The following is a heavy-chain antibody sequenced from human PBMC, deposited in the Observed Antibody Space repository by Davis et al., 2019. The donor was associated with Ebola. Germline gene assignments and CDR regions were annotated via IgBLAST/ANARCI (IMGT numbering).Heavy chain of an antibody. CDR1: GFTFGFYS. V-gene: IGHV3-48*02. CDR3: AGEVLASFDY. J-gene: IGHJ4*02. Sequence: GESLKISCAASGFTFGFYSMNWVRQAPGKGLEWVSYISSSSTTIYFADSVKGRFTISRDNAKNSLYRQMNSLRDEDTAVYYCAGEVLASFDYWGQGTLVTVSS. D-gene: IGHD4/OR15-4a*01. CDR2: ISSSSTTI.